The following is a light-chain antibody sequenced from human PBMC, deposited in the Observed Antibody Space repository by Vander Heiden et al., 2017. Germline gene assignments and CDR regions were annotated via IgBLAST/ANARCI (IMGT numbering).Light chain of an antibody. J-gene: IGKJ2*02. V-gene: IGKV1-39*01. Sequence: THSLSSLSAPVAARFTMACRASKSISNYLNWYQQKPEKAPKLLFYAASNLHGGVQSRFSGSGDGTDFTLTISRLHPEDFATYFCQQSYNLPCTFGQGTRLEIK. CDR3: QQSYNLPCT. CDR1: KSISNY. CDR2: AAS.